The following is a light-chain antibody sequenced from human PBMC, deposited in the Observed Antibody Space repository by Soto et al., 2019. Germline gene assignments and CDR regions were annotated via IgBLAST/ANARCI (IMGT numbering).Light chain of an antibody. CDR1: QLVRGSQ. J-gene: IGKJ1*01. Sequence: MGSTQSPANLSVSPGTRFTLACRALQLVRGSQVVWYQHKPGQAPRLLISGAFSGATGIPARFSGSGSGREFTLTISTLQSEDFAIYYCHHYNNWPPWTFGQGTKVDIK. CDR3: HHYNNWPPWT. V-gene: IGKV3-15*01. CDR2: GAF.